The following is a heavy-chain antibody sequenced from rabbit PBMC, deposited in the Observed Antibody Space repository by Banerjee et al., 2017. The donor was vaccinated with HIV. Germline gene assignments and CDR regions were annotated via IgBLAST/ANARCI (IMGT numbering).Heavy chain of an antibody. CDR3: ARDSYYTYGYAGYAYAYFNL. Sequence: QSLEESGGDLVKPGASLTLTCTASGFSFSSYWMWWVRQAPGKGLEWIGTIYTGSSGNTWYASWAKGRFTISKTSSTAVTLQMTSLTAADTATYFCARDSYYTYGYAGYAYAYFNLWGPGTLVTVS. CDR1: GFSFSSYW. J-gene: IGHJ4*01. D-gene: IGHD6-1*01. V-gene: IGHV1S40*01. CDR2: IYTGSSGNT.